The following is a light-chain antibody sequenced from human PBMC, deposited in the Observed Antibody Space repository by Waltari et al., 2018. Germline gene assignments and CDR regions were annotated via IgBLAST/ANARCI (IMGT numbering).Light chain of an antibody. J-gene: IGKJ1*01. CDR3: QQLNSYQWT. CDR1: QGINNY. CDR2: AAS. V-gene: IGKV1-9*01. Sequence: IQLTQSPSSLSASVGDRVTITCRVSQGINNYLAWSQQKPGKAPKLLIYAASTLQSGVPSRFSGSGSGTEFTLTISSLQPEDFATYYCQQLNSYQWTFGQGTKVEIK.